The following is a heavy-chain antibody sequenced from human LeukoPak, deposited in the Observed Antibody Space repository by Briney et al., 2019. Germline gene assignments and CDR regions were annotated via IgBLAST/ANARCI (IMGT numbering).Heavy chain of an antibody. CDR2: IKQDGSEK. CDR1: GFTFSSYW. J-gene: IGHJ3*02. CDR3: ARVSYYYYGSGSYSQDAFDI. V-gene: IGHV3-7*01. D-gene: IGHD3-10*01. Sequence: PGGSLRLSCEASGFTFSSYWMSWVRQAPGKGLEWVAIIKQDGSEKYYVDSVKGRFTISRDNAKNSLYLQMNSLRAEDTAVYYCARVSYYYYGSGSYSQDAFDIWGQGTMVTVSS.